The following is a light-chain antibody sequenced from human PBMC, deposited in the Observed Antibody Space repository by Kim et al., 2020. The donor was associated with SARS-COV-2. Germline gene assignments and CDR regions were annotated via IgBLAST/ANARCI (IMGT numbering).Light chain of an antibody. CDR2: GAS. Sequence: SLSPGERATRPCKASQGVSSNFAWFQQKPGQAPRLLIYGASTRATGIPARFSGSGSGTEFTFTISSLQSENFAVYYCQQYNNWPPTFGQGTKLDI. J-gene: IGKJ2*01. CDR3: QQYNNWPPT. V-gene: IGKV3-15*01. CDR1: QGVSSN.